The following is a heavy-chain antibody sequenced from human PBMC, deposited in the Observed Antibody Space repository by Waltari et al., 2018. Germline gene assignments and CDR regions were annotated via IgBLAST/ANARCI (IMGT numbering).Heavy chain of an antibody. CDR3: ARVHYDFWSGYYI. D-gene: IGHD3-3*01. V-gene: IGHV1-8*02. CDR2: INPKSGNT. Sequence: QMQLVQSGAEVKKPGASVQVSCKASGYPFSDYDINWVRQATGHGLEWMGWINPKSGNTVSAQNFQDRVTITRDPSTSTVYMELSSLRSGDAAVYYCARVHYDFWSGYYIWGQGTLVTVPS. CDR1: GYPFSDYD. J-gene: IGHJ4*02.